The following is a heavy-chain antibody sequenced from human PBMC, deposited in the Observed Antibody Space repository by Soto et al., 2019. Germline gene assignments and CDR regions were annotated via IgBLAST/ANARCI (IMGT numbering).Heavy chain of an antibody. CDR2: ISAYNGNT. Sequence: ASVKVSCKASGYTFTSYGISWVRQAPGQGLEWMGWISAYNGNTNYAQKLQGRVTMTTDTSTSTAYMELRSLRSDDTAVYYCARGGEYSSSWTYYYYGMDVWGQGTTVTVSS. D-gene: IGHD6-13*01. J-gene: IGHJ6*02. V-gene: IGHV1-18*04. CDR1: GYTFTSYG. CDR3: ARGGEYSSSWTYYYYGMDV.